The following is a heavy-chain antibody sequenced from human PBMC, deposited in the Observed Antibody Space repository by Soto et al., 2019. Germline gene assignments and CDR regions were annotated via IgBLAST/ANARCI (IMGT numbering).Heavy chain of an antibody. D-gene: IGHD6-13*01. CDR1: GGSISSSNW. V-gene: IGHV4-4*02. CDR2: IYHSGST. Sequence: SETLSLTCAVSGGSISSSNWWSWVRQPPGKGLEWIGEIYHSGSTNYNPSLKSRVTISVDKSKNQFSLKLSPVTAADTAVYYCARDVQQQLVFWFDPWGQGTLVTVSS. J-gene: IGHJ5*01. CDR3: ARDVQQQLVFWFDP.